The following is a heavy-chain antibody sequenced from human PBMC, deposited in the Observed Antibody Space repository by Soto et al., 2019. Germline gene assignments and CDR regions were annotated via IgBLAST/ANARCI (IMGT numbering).Heavy chain of an antibody. D-gene: IGHD6-13*01. Sequence: AGGSLRLSCAASGFTFSSYAMSWVRQAPGKGLEWVSAISGSGGSTYYADSVKGRFTISRDNSKNTLYLQMNSLRAEDTAVYYCAKVSGSTYSSSRSRFDPWGQGTLVTVSS. CDR1: GFTFSSYA. J-gene: IGHJ5*02. CDR2: ISGSGGST. V-gene: IGHV3-23*01. CDR3: AKVSGSTYSSSRSRFDP.